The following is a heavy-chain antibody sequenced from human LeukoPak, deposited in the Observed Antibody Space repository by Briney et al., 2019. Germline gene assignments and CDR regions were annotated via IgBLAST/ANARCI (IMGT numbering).Heavy chain of an antibody. CDR1: GFTFSSYA. Sequence: GGSLRLSCAASGFTFSSYAMSWLRQAPGKGLEWVSAISGSGGSTYYADSVKGRFTISRDNSKNTLYLQMNSLRAEDTAVYYCAKVRITMIVVGANYDYWGQGTLVTVSS. CDR2: ISGSGGST. CDR3: AKVRITMIVVGANYDY. J-gene: IGHJ4*02. D-gene: IGHD3-22*01. V-gene: IGHV3-23*01.